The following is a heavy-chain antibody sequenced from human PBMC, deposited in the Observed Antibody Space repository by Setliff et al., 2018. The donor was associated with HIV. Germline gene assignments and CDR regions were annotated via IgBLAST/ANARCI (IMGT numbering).Heavy chain of an antibody. CDR2: ISAYTGHT. Sequence: EASVKVSCKASGYSFINYGIAWVRQAPGQGLEWMGWISAYTGHTDYASRFLGRVTLTTDTSTSTAYMELRSLSSDDTAVYFCARARLQGIVAAVGPRDNCLDPWGQGTRVTVSS. V-gene: IGHV1-18*01. D-gene: IGHD2-21*01. CDR3: ARARLQGIVAAVGPRDNCLDP. J-gene: IGHJ5*02. CDR1: GYSFINYG.